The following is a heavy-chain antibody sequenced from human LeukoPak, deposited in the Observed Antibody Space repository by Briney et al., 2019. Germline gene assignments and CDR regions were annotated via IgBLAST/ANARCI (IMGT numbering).Heavy chain of an antibody. D-gene: IGHD2-15*01. CDR1: GFTFSSYW. V-gene: IGHV3-74*01. J-gene: IGHJ4*02. Sequence: GSLRLSCAASGFTFSSYWMHWVRQGPGKGLVWVSRINSDGSSISYADSVKGRFTISRDNAKNTLYLQMNSLRAEDTAVYYCARDSEVAAIDYWGQGTLVTVSS. CDR3: ARDSEVAAIDY. CDR2: INSDGSSI.